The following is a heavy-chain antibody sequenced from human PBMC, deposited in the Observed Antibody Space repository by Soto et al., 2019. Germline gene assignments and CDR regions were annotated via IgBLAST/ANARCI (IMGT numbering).Heavy chain of an antibody. D-gene: IGHD2-15*01. J-gene: IGHJ6*03. Sequence: SETLSLTCAVYGGSFSGYYWSWIRQPPGKGLEWIGEINHSGSTNYNPSLKSRVTISVDTSKNQFSLKLSSVTAADTAVYYCARRLSGGSCFPRLCAYMDVWGKGTTVTVSS. CDR1: GGSFSGYY. V-gene: IGHV4-34*01. CDR3: ARRLSGGSCFPRLCAYMDV. CDR2: INHSGST.